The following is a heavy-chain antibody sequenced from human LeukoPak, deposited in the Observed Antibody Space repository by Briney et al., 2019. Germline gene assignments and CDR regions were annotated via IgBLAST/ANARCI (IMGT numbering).Heavy chain of an antibody. V-gene: IGHV3-33*01. J-gene: IGHJ1*01. Sequence: GGSLRLSCAASGFTFSTYGMHWVRQAPGKGLEWVSATWYDGSHKYYADSVKGRFTISRDNSKSTLYLQMYSLRVEDTAVYYCTSWGDTTAEYFQRWGQGTLVTVSS. CDR1: GFTFSTYG. D-gene: IGHD2-21*02. CDR2: TWYDGSHK. CDR3: TSWGDTTAEYFQR.